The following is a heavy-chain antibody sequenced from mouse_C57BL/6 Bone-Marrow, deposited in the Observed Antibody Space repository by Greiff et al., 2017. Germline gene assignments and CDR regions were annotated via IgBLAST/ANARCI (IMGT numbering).Heavy chain of an antibody. V-gene: IGHV5-4*03. D-gene: IGHD4-1*01. Sequence: EVKLVESGGGLVKPGGSLKLSCAASGFTFSSYAMSWVRQTPEKRLEWVATISDGGSYTYYPDNVKGRFTISRDNAKNNLYLQMSHLKSEDTAMYYCARAPLGPFDYWGQGTTLTVSS. CDR2: ISDGGSYT. CDR1: GFTFSSYA. J-gene: IGHJ2*01. CDR3: ARAPLGPFDY.